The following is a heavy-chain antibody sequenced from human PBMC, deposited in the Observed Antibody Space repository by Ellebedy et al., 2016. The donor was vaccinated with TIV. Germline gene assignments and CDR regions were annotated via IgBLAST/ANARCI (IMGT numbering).Heavy chain of an antibody. Sequence: MPSETLSLTCTVSGGSISNSDYYWNWIRQPPGTGLEWIGSISYSGSAYYNPSLKSRVTVSVDTSKNQFSLNLSSVTAADTAVYYCARDPAPPRRRFDTWGQGTLVTVSS. J-gene: IGHJ5*02. V-gene: IGHV4-39*07. CDR2: ISYSGSA. CDR3: ARDPAPPRRRFDT. CDR1: GGSISNSDYY.